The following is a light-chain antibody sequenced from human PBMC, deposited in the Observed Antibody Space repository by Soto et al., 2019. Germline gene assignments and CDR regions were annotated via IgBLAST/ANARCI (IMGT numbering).Light chain of an antibody. CDR3: SSYTRIPALV. V-gene: IGLV2-14*01. CDR1: SSDVGGYNS. J-gene: IGLJ1*01. Sequence: QSALTQPASVSGSPGPSITISCTGTSSDVGGYNSVSWYQQHPGKVPKIMIYDVSIRPSGVPDRFSGSKSGNTASLTISGLQAEDEAEYYCSSYTRIPALVFGTGTKLTVL. CDR2: DVS.